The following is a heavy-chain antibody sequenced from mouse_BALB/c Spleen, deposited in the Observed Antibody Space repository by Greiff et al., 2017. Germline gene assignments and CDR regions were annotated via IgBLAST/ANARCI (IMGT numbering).Heavy chain of an antibody. CDR3: SRSGGYDDEYYFDD. D-gene: IGHD2-2*01. Sequence: QVQLQQPGAELVKPGASVKMSCKASGYTFTSYWINWVKQRPGQGLEWIGDIYHGRGITNYNEKFKSKATLTLDTSSSTAYMQLSSLTSEDSAVYYCSRSGGYDDEYYFDDWGQGTTLTVAS. CDR2: IYHGRGIT. CDR1: GYTFTSYW. V-gene: IGHV1-55*01. J-gene: IGHJ2*01.